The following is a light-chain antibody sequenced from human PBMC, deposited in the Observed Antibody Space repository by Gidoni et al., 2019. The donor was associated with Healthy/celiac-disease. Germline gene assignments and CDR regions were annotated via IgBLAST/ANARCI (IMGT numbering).Light chain of an antibody. CDR2: KAS. J-gene: IGKJ4*01. V-gene: IGKV1-5*03. CDR1: QSISSW. CDR3: QPYNSYPLT. Sequence: DIQMTQSPSTLSASVGDRVTITCRASQSISSWLAWYQQKPGKAPKLLIYKASSLESGVPSRFSGSGSGTEFTLTISSLQPDDFAPYYCQPYNSYPLTFGGRTKVEIK.